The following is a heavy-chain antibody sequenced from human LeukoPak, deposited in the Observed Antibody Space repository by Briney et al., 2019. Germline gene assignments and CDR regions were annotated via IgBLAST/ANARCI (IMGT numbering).Heavy chain of an antibody. V-gene: IGHV4-38-2*02. CDR1: GYSISSGYY. CDR3: ARHRDIVVVVASPSAFDI. J-gene: IGHJ3*02. D-gene: IGHD2-15*01. CDR2: IYHSGST. Sequence: SETLSLTCTVSGYSISSGYYWGWIRQPPGKGLEWIGSIYHSGSTYYNPSLKSRVTISVDTSKNQFSLKLSSVTAADTAVYYCARHRDIVVVVASPSAFDIWGQGTMVTVSS.